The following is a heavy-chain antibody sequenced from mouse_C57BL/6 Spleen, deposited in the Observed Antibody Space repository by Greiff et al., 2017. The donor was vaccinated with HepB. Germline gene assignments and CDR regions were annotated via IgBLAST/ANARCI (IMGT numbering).Heavy chain of an antibody. J-gene: IGHJ4*01. CDR1: GYSITSGYY. D-gene: IGHD2-1*01. V-gene: IGHV3-6*01. CDR2: ISYDGSN. CDR3: AREGYGNYWS. Sequence: EVHLVESGPGLVKPSQSLSLTCSVTGYSITSGYYWNWIRQFPGNKLEWMGYISYDGSNNYNPSLKNRISITRDTSKNQFFLKLNSVTTEDTATYYCAREGYGNYWSWGQGTSVTVSS.